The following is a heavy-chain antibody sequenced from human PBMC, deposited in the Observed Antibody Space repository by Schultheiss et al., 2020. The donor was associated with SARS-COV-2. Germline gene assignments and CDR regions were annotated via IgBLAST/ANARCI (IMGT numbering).Heavy chain of an antibody. V-gene: IGHV4-39*07. CDR1: GGSISSSSYY. D-gene: IGHD6-19*01. Sequence: SETLSLTCTVSGGSISSSSYYWGWIRQPPGKGLEWIGSIYYSGSTYYNPSLKSRVTMSVDTSKNQFSLKLSSVTAADTAVYYCASGPPSAVAGNNWFDPWGQGALVTVSS. CDR3: ASGPPSAVAGNNWFDP. CDR2: IYYSGST. J-gene: IGHJ5*02.